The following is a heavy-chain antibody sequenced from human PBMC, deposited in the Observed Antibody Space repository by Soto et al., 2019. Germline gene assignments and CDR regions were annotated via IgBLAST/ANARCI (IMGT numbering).Heavy chain of an antibody. CDR1: GFTFSSYA. CDR2: LSGSGGST. Sequence: GGSLRLSCTASGFTFSSYAMSWVRQPPGKGLEWVSTLSGSGGSTYYADSVKGRFTISRDISKSTLYLQMNSLRAEDTAVYYCAKDTQYYYDSSGYYNYWGQGTLVTVSS. CDR3: AKDTQYYYDSSGYYNY. V-gene: IGHV3-23*01. D-gene: IGHD3-22*01. J-gene: IGHJ4*02.